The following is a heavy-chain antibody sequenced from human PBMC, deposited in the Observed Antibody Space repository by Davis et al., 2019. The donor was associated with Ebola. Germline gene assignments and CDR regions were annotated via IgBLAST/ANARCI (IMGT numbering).Heavy chain of an antibody. CDR2: ISSDGTNK. J-gene: IGHJ4*02. CDR1: GFTFSASE. CDR3: AKDRESNYFDY. Sequence: GESLKISCAASGFTFSASEMHWVRQAPGKGLEWVAVISSDGTNKHYADSVKGRFTISRDNSKNTVYLQINNLRVEDTAMYYCAKDRESNYFDYWGQGTLVTVSS. D-gene: IGHD1-26*01. V-gene: IGHV3-30*04.